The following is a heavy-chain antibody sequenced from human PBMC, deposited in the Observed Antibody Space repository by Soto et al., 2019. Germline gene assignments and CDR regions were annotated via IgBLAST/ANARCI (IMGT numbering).Heavy chain of an antibody. CDR1: CFTFSNTW. Sequence: GGSLRLSCAASCFTFSNTWMNWVRQTPGMGLEWVGRIKSKTDGGTTDYAAPVKGRFTVSRDDSKNTLYVQMNSLRDEDTAVYYCAKSMRGSYSPFDYWGHGTLVTVSS. D-gene: IGHD1-26*01. CDR2: IKSKTDGGTT. V-gene: IGHV3-15*07. J-gene: IGHJ4*01. CDR3: AKSMRGSYSPFDY.